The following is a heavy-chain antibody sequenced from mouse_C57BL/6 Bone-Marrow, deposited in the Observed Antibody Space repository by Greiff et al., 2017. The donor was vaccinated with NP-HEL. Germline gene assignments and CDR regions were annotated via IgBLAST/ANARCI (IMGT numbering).Heavy chain of an antibody. D-gene: IGHD1-1*01. CDR3: ATLLRRGY. J-gene: IGHJ2*01. Sequence: VQLQQPGAELVKPGASVKLSCKASGYTFTSYWMQWVKQRPGQGLEWIGEIDPSDSYTNYNQKFKGKATLTVDTSSSTAYMQLSSLTSEDSAVYYCATLLRRGYWGQGTTLTVSS. CDR1: GYTFTSYW. CDR2: IDPSDSYT. V-gene: IGHV1-50*01.